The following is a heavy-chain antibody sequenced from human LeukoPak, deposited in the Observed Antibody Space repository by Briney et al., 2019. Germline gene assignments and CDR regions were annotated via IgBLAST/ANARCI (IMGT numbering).Heavy chain of an antibody. V-gene: IGHV4-39*01. CDR1: GGSISGSSYF. CDR3: ARGLSDYDSSGYYYVGSYYFDY. Sequence: SETLSLTCTVSGGSISGSSYFWGWIRQPPGKGLEWIGSIYYSGSTYYNPSLKSRVTISVDTSKNQFSLKLSSVTAADTAVYYCARGLSDYDSSGYYYVGSYYFDYWGQGTLVTVSS. CDR2: IYYSGST. D-gene: IGHD3-22*01. J-gene: IGHJ4*02.